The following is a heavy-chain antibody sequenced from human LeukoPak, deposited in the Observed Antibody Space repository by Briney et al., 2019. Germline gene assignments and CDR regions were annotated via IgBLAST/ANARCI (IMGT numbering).Heavy chain of an antibody. D-gene: IGHD3-16*01. CDR2: IRPNSGGT. Sequence: GASVKVSCKASGYTFAAYYMYWVRQAPGRGLEWVGWIRPNSGGTNYTQKFQGRVTMTRDTSINTAYMELSRLTSDDTAVYFCATWGLHFDIWGQGTMVTVAS. CDR1: GYTFAAYY. J-gene: IGHJ3*02. CDR3: ATWGLHFDI. V-gene: IGHV1-2*02.